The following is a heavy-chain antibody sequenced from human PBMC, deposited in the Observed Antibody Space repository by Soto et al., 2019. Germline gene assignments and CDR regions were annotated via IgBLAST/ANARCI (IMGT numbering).Heavy chain of an antibody. D-gene: IGHD6-19*01. Sequence: ASVKVSCKASGGTFSSYAISWVRQAPGQGLEWMGGIIPIFGTANCAQKFQGRVTITADESTSTAYMELSSLRSEDTAVYYCARGVPTHEWYFNSGWYFDYWGQGTLVTVSS. CDR3: ARGVPTHEWYFNSGWYFDY. CDR1: GGTFSSYA. V-gene: IGHV1-69*13. J-gene: IGHJ4*02. CDR2: IIPIFGTA.